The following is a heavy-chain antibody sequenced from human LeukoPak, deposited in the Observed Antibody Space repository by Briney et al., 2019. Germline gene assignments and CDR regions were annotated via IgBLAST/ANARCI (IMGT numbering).Heavy chain of an antibody. J-gene: IGHJ1*01. CDR1: GGSVSNYY. D-gene: IGHD6-13*01. V-gene: IGHV4-59*02. CDR3: ARDRLGAAAGYFQH. Sequence: KSSETLSLTCSVSGGSVSNYYWSWIRQPPGKGLEWIGYIYYSGSTNYNPSLKSRVTISVDTSKNQFSLKLSSVTAADTAVYYCARDRLGAAAGYFQHWGQGTLVTVSS. CDR2: IYYSGST.